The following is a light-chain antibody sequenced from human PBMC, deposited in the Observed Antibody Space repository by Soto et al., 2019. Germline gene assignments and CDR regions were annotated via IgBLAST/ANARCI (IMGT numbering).Light chain of an antibody. J-gene: IGKJ5*01. CDR1: QSISTN. V-gene: IGKV3-15*01. Sequence: EIVMTQSPATLSVSPGERATLSCWASQSISTNLAWYQQKPGQAPRLLIYGASTRASGIPGRFSGSGSGTEFTLTINSLQSEDFAVYYCHHYNRWPPFGFGQGTRLEIK. CDR2: GAS. CDR3: HHYNRWPPFG.